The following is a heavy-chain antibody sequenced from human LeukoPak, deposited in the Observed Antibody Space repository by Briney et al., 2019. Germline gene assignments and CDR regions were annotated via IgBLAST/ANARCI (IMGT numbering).Heavy chain of an antibody. V-gene: IGHV3-23*01. CDR3: AKRVGYYYDSSGYCFDY. Sequence: TGGSLRLSCAASGFTFSTYAMSWVRQAPGKGLEWVSGISGSGGSTYYADSVKGRFTISRDNSKNTPYLQMNSLRAEDTAVYYCAKRVGYYYDSSGYCFDYWGQGTLVTVSS. D-gene: IGHD3-22*01. CDR1: GFTFSTYA. J-gene: IGHJ4*02. CDR2: ISGSGGST.